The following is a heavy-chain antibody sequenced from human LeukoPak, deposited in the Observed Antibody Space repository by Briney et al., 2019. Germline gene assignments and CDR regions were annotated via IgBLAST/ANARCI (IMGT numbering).Heavy chain of an antibody. V-gene: IGHV4-34*01. CDR2: INHSGST. CDR3: AGVSYYDSSGYYHYFDY. J-gene: IGHJ4*02. CDR1: GGSFSGYY. D-gene: IGHD3-22*01. Sequence: PSETLSLTCAVYGGSFSGYYWSWIRQPPGKGLEWIGEINHSGSTNYNPSLKSRVTISVDTSKNQFSLKLSSVTAADTAVYYCAGVSYYDSSGYYHYFDYWGQGTLVTVSS.